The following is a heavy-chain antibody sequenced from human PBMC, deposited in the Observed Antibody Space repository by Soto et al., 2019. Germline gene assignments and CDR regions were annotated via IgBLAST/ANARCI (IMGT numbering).Heavy chain of an antibody. CDR1: GFTFSSYG. V-gene: IGHV3-30*03. CDR2: ISYDGSNK. D-gene: IGHD6-13*01. Sequence: GGSLRLSCAASGFTFSSYGMHWVRQAPGKGLEWVAVISYDGSNKYYADSVKGRFTISRDNSKNTLYLQMNSLRAEDTAVYYCASGIAAAGTLFDYWGQGTLVTVSS. J-gene: IGHJ4*02. CDR3: ASGIAAAGTLFDY.